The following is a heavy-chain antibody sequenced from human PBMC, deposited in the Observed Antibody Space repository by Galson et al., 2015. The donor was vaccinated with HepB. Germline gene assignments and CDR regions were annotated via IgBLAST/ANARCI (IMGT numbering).Heavy chain of an antibody. CDR3: ARVYWQLSGYFDL. D-gene: IGHD1-26*01. Sequence: SETLSLTCIVYGGSFNGYYCSWIRQPPGKGLEWIGEINYSGSTNNNPSLKSRVTMSVDTSKNQFSLKLSSVTAADTAVYYCARVYWQLSGYFDLWGRGTLVTVSS. CDR2: INYSGST. CDR1: GGSFNGYY. V-gene: IGHV4-34*01. J-gene: IGHJ2*01.